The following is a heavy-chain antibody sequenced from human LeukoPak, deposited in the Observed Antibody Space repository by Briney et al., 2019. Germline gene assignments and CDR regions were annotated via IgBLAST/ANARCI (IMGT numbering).Heavy chain of an antibody. CDR1: GYSISSGYY. J-gene: IGHJ5*02. CDR2: IYHSGST. D-gene: IGHD3-10*01. V-gene: IGHV4-38-2*02. CDR3: ARVGVLLWFGELLTRNWFDP. Sequence: SETLSLTCTVSGYSISSGYYWGWIRQPPGEGLEWIGSIYHSGSTYYNPSLKSRVTISVDTSKNQFSLKLSSVTAADTAVYYCARVGVLLWFGELLTRNWFDPWGQGTLVTVSS.